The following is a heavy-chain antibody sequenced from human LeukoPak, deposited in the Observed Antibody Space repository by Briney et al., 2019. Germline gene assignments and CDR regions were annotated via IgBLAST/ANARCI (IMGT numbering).Heavy chain of an antibody. CDR2: INHSGST. D-gene: IGHD5-12*01. CDR1: GGSFSGYY. Sequence: PSETLSLTCAVYGGSFSGYYWSWIRQPPGKGLEWIGEINHSGSTNYNPSLKSRVTISVDTSKNQFSQKLSSVTAADTAVYYCARVDSGYSGYGDFDYWGQGTLVTVSS. CDR3: ARVDSGYSGYGDFDY. V-gene: IGHV4-34*01. J-gene: IGHJ4*02.